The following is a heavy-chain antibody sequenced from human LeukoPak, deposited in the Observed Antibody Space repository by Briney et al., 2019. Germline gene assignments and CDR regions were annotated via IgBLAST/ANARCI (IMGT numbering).Heavy chain of an antibody. CDR3: ARDGVNWGIDL. V-gene: IGHV3-33*01. CDR1: GLTFRLYG. CDR2: ILNDESNQ. D-gene: IGHD7-27*01. Sequence: GGSLRLSCAASGLTFRLYGMHWVRQAPGKGLEWVAVILNDESNQYYADSVKGRFTVSRDNSKNTVFLQVNSLRADDTAVYYCARDGVNWGIDLWGQGTLVIVSS. J-gene: IGHJ5*02.